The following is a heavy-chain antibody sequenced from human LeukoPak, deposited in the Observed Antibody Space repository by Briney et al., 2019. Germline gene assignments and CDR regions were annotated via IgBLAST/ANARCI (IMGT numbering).Heavy chain of an antibody. CDR1: GYTFTSYG. Sequence: GASVKVSCKASGYTFTSYGISWVRQAPGQGLEWMGWISAYNGNTNYAQKLQGRVTMTTDTSTSTAYMELRSLRSDDTAVYYCARGGGSCSSGWYDPHGWFDPWGQGTLVTVSS. J-gene: IGHJ5*02. CDR3: ARGGGSCSSGWYDPHGWFDP. CDR2: ISAYNGNT. D-gene: IGHD6-19*01. V-gene: IGHV1-18*01.